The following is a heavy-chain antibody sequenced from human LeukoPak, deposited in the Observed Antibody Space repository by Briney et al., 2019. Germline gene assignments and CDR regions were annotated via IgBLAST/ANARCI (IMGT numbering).Heavy chain of an antibody. CDR1: GGSISSHY. Sequence: SETLSLTGTVSGGSISSHYWSWIRQPAGKGLEWIGRIYSSGSTSYNPSLKSRVTMSVDTSKNQFSLKLTSVTAADTAVYYCARVSLNYYDFWSGKDTYFFDYWGQGTLVTVSS. CDR3: ARVSLNYYDFWSGKDTYFFDY. D-gene: IGHD3-3*01. J-gene: IGHJ4*02. V-gene: IGHV4-4*07. CDR2: IYSSGST.